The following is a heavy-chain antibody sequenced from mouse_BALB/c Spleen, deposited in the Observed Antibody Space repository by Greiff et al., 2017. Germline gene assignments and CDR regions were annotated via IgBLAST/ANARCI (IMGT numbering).Heavy chain of an antibody. J-gene: IGHJ4*01. V-gene: IGHV2-6-4*01. CDR1: GFSLSRYS. CDR3: ASSIHYYGSYAMDY. Sequence: VQLKESGPGLVAPSQSLSITCTVSGFSLSRYSVHWVRQPPGKGLEWLGMIWGGGSTDYNSALKSRLSISKDNSKSQVFLKMNSLQTDDTAMYYCASSIHYYGSYAMDYWGQGTSVTVSS. CDR2: IWGGGST. D-gene: IGHD1-2*01.